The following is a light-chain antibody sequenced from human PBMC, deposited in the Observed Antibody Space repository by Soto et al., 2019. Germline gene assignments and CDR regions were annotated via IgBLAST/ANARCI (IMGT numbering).Light chain of an antibody. CDR2: AAS. J-gene: IGKJ5*01. CDR1: QDLSSW. CDR3: QQPISFPIT. V-gene: IGKV1D-12*01. Sequence: DIQITHSPSSVSASVVDRVTITFRASQDLSSWLAWYQQKPGKAPKLLISAASSLQSGVPSRFSGSGSGTDFTLTIRSLQPEDFATYYCQQPISFPITFGQGTRLEIK.